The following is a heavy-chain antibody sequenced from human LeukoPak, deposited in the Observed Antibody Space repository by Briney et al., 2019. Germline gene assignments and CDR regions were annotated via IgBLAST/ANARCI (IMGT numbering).Heavy chain of an antibody. D-gene: IGHD1-14*01. J-gene: IGHJ3*02. CDR1: GFTLSSYW. CDR3: TRDWRNMAFDM. V-gene: IGHV3-74*01. Sequence: GGSLRLSCAASGFTLSSYWMHWVRQAPGQGLVWVSRIISDGSRISYADSVKGRFGISRDNAKNTLYLQMNSLRAEDTAVYHCTRDWRNMAFDMWGQGTMVTVSS. CDR2: IISDGSRI.